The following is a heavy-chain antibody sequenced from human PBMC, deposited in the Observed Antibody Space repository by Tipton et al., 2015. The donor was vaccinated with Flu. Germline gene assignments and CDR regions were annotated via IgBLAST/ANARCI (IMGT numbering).Heavy chain of an antibody. Sequence: TLSLTCTVSGDSIGDYYWTWIRQSAGKGLEWLGRIYNSSFSTRTNYSPSLKSRVSMSVDTAKKQFSLRLDSVTAADTAVYYCATLHQTGVGGRGWFDAWGQGTQVTVSS. D-gene: IGHD3-10*01. CDR2: IYNSSFSTRT. V-gene: IGHV4-4*07. J-gene: IGHJ5*02. CDR1: GDSIGDYY. CDR3: ATLHQTGVGGRGWFDA.